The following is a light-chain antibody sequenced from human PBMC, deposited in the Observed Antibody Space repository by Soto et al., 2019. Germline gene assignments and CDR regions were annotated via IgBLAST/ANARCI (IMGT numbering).Light chain of an antibody. CDR1: QTVSSSY. CDR2: GAS. CDR3: QQFGSSPLT. Sequence: DIVLTQSPCTLSLYPGERATLSCRASQTVSSSYLAWYQQKPGQAPRLLIYGASSRATGIPDRFSGSGSGTDFTLTISRLEPDDFAVYYCQQFGSSPLTFGGGTKVDIK. J-gene: IGKJ4*01. V-gene: IGKV3-20*01.